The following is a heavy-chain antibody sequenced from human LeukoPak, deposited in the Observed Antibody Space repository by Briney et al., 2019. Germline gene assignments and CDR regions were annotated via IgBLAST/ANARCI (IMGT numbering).Heavy chain of an antibody. J-gene: IGHJ4*02. V-gene: IGHV3-7*02. D-gene: IGHD1-7*01. CDR2: IKQDGSPQ. CDR3: VRGWAGGLAAGGTRIEGSY. CDR1: EFSPSNYW. Sequence: VGCLRLSSVVSEFSPSNYWMSWVCQTPGKGLEWVANIKQDGSPQNYVDSVKGRSPIPRDNPKNPGYLQMNGLLVEDTALYYCVRGWAGGLAAGGTRIEGSYWGQGTQVIVSS.